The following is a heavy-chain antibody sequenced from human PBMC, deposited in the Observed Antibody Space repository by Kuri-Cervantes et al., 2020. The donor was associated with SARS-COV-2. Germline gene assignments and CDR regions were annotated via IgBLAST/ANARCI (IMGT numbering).Heavy chain of an antibody. CDR1: GGSFSGYY. CDR3: ARADGDYVDWYFDL. CDR2: INHSGST. Sequence: SETLSLTCAVYGGSFSGYYWSWIRQPPGKGLEWIGEINHSGSTNYNPSLKSRVTISVDTSKNQFSLKLSSVTAADTAVYYCARADGDYVDWYFDLWGRGTLVTVSS. D-gene: IGHD4-17*01. J-gene: IGHJ2*01. V-gene: IGHV4-34*01.